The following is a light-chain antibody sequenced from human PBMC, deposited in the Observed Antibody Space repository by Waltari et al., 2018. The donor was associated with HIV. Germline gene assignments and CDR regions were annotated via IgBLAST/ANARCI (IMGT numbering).Light chain of an antibody. CDR2: SSS. CDR3: QQSFTLPLT. CDR1: QSVWRF. J-gene: IGKJ3*01. Sequence: DILMTQSQSSLSASLGDRVTITCRASQSVWRFLNWYQQTPGEAPKILIYSSSKLQSGVPSRFSGSGSGTEFTLTISGLQPEDIATYYCQQSFTLPLTFGPGTKVDLK. V-gene: IGKV1-39*01.